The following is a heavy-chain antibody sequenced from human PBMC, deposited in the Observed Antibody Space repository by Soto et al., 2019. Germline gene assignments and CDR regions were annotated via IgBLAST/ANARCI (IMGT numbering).Heavy chain of an antibody. CDR1: GFTFDDYA. V-gene: IGHV3-9*01. CDR2: ISWNSGSI. CDR3: AKAAEDCSSTSCYSNWFDP. Sequence: EVQLVESGGGLVQPGRSLRLSCAASGFTFDDYAMHWVRQAPGKGLEWVSGISWNSGSIGYADSVKGRFTISRDNAKNSLYLQMNSLRAEDTALYYCAKAAEDCSSTSCYSNWFDPWGQGTLVTVSS. D-gene: IGHD2-2*01. J-gene: IGHJ5*02.